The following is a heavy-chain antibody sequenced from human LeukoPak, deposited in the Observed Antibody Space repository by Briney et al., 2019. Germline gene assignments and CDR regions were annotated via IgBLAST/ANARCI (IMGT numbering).Heavy chain of an antibody. CDR2: IIPILGIA. CDR1: GGTFSSYA. D-gene: IGHD5-24*01. J-gene: IGHJ4*02. Sequence: SVKVSCKASGGTFSSYAISWVRQAPGQGLEWMGRIIPILGIANYAQEFQGRVTITADKSTSTAYMELSSLRSEDTAVYYCARSRRDGYKLLDYWGQGTLVTVSS. V-gene: IGHV1-69*04. CDR3: ARSRRDGYKLLDY.